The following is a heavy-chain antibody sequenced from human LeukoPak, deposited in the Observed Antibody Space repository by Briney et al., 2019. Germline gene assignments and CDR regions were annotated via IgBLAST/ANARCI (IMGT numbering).Heavy chain of an antibody. J-gene: IGHJ4*02. V-gene: IGHV4-39*07. Sequence: SETLSLTCTVSGGSISSSSYYWGWIRQPPGKGLEWIGSIYYSGSTYYNPSLKSRVTISVDTSKNQFSLKLSSVTAADTAVYYCARATDYYDSSGYYYAYFDYWGQGTLVTVSS. CDR3: ARATDYYDSSGYYYAYFDY. CDR2: IYYSGST. D-gene: IGHD3-22*01. CDR1: GGSISSSSYY.